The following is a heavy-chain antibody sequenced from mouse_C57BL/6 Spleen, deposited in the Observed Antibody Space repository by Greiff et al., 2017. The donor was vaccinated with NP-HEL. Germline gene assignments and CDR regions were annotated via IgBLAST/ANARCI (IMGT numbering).Heavy chain of an antibody. CDR1: GFTFSDYY. J-gene: IGHJ4*01. D-gene: IGHD2-4*01. Sequence: EVKVVESEGGLVQPGSSMKLSCTASGFTFSDYYMAWVRQVPEKGLEWVANINYDGSSTYYLDPLKSRFIISRDNAKNILYLQMSSLKSEDTATYYCAREGLRQRGAMDYWGQGTSVTVSS. CDR3: AREGLRQRGAMDY. V-gene: IGHV5-16*01. CDR2: INYDGSST.